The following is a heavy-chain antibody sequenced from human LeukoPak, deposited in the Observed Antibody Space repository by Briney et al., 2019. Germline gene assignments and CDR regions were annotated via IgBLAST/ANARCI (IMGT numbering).Heavy chain of an antibody. J-gene: IGHJ6*03. D-gene: IGHD2-2*01. V-gene: IGHV1-18*01. CDR3: ARDTYCSSTSCFPYYMDV. CDR2: ISVYYGNT. Sequence: ASVKVSCKASNYTFTNYGISWVRQAPGQGLEWRGWISVYYGNTNYAQKLQGRVTMTTDTSTNIVCMELRSLRSDDTAVYYCARDTYCSSTSCFPYYMDVWGKGTTVTVSS. CDR1: NYTFTNYG.